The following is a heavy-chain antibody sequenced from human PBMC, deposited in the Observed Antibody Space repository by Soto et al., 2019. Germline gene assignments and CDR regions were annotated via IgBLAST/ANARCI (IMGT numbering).Heavy chain of an antibody. CDR2: ISGSGGST. V-gene: IGHV3-23*01. D-gene: IGHD3-3*01. J-gene: IGHJ6*03. Sequence: GGSLRLSCAASGFTFSSYAMSWVRQAPGKGLEWVSAISGSGGSTYYADSVKGRFTISRDNSKNTPYLQMNSLRAEDTAVYYCAKDSLDDFWSGYFYYYYMDVWGKGTTVTVSS. CDR1: GFTFSSYA. CDR3: AKDSLDDFWSGYFYYYYMDV.